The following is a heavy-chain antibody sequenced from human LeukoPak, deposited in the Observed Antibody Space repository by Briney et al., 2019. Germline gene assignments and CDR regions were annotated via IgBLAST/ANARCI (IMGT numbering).Heavy chain of an antibody. D-gene: IGHD3-10*01. CDR3: AQLLLRGPPA. Sequence: GGSLRLSCAASGFTFSSYAMSWVRQAPGKGLEWVANINQVGTETFYVDSVKGRFTISRDNAKNSLYLQMSSLRAEDTAVYYCAQLLLRGPPAGGQETLVTVSS. CDR1: GFTFSSYA. V-gene: IGHV3-7*01. CDR2: INQVGTET. J-gene: IGHJ4*02.